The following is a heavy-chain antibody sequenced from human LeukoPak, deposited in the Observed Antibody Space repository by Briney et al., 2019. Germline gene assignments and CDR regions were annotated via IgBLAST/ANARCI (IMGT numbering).Heavy chain of an antibody. D-gene: IGHD3-22*01. CDR1: GFTFSSYA. V-gene: IGHV3-23*01. CDR3: AKRYDSSGYYPPDAFDI. J-gene: IGHJ3*02. Sequence: SGGSLRLSCAASGFTFSSYAMSWVRRAPGKWLEWVSAISGSGGSTYYADSVKGRFTISRDNSKNTLYLQMNSLRAEDTAVYYCAKRYDSSGYYPPDAFDIWGQGTMVTVSS. CDR2: ISGSGGST.